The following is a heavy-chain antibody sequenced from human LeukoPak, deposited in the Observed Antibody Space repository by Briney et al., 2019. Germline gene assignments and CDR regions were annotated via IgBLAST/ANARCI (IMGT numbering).Heavy chain of an antibody. CDR2: INSDGSST. D-gene: IGHD2-15*01. CDR1: GFTLSSYW. Sequence: GGSLRLSRAASGFTLSSYWMHWVRQVPGKGLVWVSRINSDGSSTSYADSVKGRFAISRDNAKNTLYLQMNSLRAEDTAVYYCARVGCSGGSCIDYWGQGTLVTVSS. V-gene: IGHV3-74*01. CDR3: ARVGCSGGSCIDY. J-gene: IGHJ4*02.